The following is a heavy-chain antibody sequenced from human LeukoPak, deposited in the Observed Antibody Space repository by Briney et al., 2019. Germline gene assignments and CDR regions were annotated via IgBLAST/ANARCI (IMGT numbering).Heavy chain of an antibody. CDR1: GFTFSNYW. J-gene: IGHJ3*02. D-gene: IGHD4-17*01. V-gene: IGHV3-7*02. Sequence: PGGSLRLSCAASGFTFSNYWMIWVRQAPGKGLEWVGNIKQDGSEKRYADSVKGRFTISRDNAKNTLYLQMNSLRADDTAVYFCAFPMTIVTPGSFDIWGQGTMVTVST. CDR2: IKQDGSEK. CDR3: AFPMTIVTPGSFDI.